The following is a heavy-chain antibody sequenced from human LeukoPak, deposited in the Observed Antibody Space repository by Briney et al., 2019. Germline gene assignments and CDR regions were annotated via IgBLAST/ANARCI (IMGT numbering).Heavy chain of an antibody. D-gene: IGHD3-10*01. CDR3: ARGFYGSGSYPVYYYYYYMDV. V-gene: IGHV4-59*01. CDR2: IYYSGST. J-gene: IGHJ6*03. Sequence: SETLSLTCTVSGGSISSYYWSWIRQPPGKGLEWIGYIYYSGSTNYNPSLKSRVTISVDTSKNQFSLKLSSVTAADTAVYYCARGFYGSGSYPVYYYYYYMDVWGKGTTVTISS. CDR1: GGSISSYY.